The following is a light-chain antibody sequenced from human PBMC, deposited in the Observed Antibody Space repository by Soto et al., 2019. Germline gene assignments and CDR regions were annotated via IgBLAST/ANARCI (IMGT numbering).Light chain of an antibody. J-gene: IGKJ1*01. CDR1: PSVSGSN. Sequence: LSKSPVTLSLSPWEIATLSCRASPSVSGSNLACYKQKPGQAPRLVIYGASSRATGIPDRFSGRGSGTDFTLTLSRLEHEYFAVYYCQQHGSFGQGTKVDIK. CDR2: GAS. CDR3: QQHGS. V-gene: IGKV3-20*01.